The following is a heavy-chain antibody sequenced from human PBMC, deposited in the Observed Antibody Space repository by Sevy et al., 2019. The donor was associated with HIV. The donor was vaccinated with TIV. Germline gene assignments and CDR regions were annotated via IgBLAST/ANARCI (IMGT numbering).Heavy chain of an antibody. CDR1: GFTFSSAW. Sequence: GGSLRLSCTASGFTFSSAWMSWVRQAPGKGLEWVGRIKSEFDGGAIDYAAPVKGRFSISREDSKNTVYLQMKSLKTEDTAVYYCITDPAYRGYVEEGINYCVYGMDVWGQGTTVTVSS. CDR2: IKSEFDGGAI. V-gene: IGHV3-15*01. J-gene: IGHJ6*02. D-gene: IGHD5-12*01. CDR3: ITDPAYRGYVEEGINYCVYGMDV.